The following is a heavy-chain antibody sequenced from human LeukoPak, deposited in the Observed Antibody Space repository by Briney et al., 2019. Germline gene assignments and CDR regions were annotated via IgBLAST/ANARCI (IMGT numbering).Heavy chain of an antibody. CDR2: IKSKTDGGTT. Sequence: GGSLRLSCAASGFTFSNAWMSWVRQAPGKGLEWVGRIKSKTDGGTTDYAAPVRGRFTISRDDSKNTLHLKMNSLKTEDTAVYYCTTGIVGATLGYWGQGTLVTVSS. CDR3: TTGIVGATLGY. V-gene: IGHV3-15*01. D-gene: IGHD1-26*01. J-gene: IGHJ4*02. CDR1: GFTFSNAW.